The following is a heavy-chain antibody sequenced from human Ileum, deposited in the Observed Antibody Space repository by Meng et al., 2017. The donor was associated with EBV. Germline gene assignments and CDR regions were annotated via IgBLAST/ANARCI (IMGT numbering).Heavy chain of an antibody. CDR1: GYSISSTNW. CDR2: IYYSGST. CDR3: ARNVPGTSAYYD. Sequence: QGQLKQLGPGLVKPSDTLSLTCAVSGYSISSTNWWGWIRQPPGKGLEWIGYIYYSGSTSYNPSLKSRVTMSVDTSKNQFSLNLNSVTAVDTAVYYCARNVPGTSAYYDWGQGTLVTVSS. V-gene: IGHV4-28*01. D-gene: IGHD3-22*01. J-gene: IGHJ4*02.